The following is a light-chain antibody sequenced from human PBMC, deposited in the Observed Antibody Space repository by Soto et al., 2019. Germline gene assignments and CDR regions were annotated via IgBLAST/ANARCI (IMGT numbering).Light chain of an antibody. V-gene: IGLV2-23*02. CDR3: CSYAGTSTHTV. CDR1: SSDVGSYKL. Sequence: QSALTQPASVSGSPGQSITISCTGTSSDVGSYKLVSWYQQHPGKAPKLMISEVSKQPSGISDRFSGSKSGSTASLTISGLQAEDEADYYCCSYAGTSTHTVFGGGTKLTVL. J-gene: IGLJ7*01. CDR2: EVS.